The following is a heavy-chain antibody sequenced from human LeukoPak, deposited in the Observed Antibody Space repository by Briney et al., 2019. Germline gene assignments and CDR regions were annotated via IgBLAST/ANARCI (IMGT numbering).Heavy chain of an antibody. CDR2: IYTSGST. V-gene: IGHV4-61*02. CDR1: GGSISSGPYY. Sequence: PSETLSLTCTVSGGSISSGPYYWSWIRQPAGKGLEWIGRIYTSGSTNYNPSLKSRVTISVDTSKNQFSLKLSSVTAADTAVYYCARDLLGGIYQLLFPPHDAFDIWGQGTMVTVSS. CDR3: ARDLLGGIYQLLFPPHDAFDI. D-gene: IGHD2-2*01. J-gene: IGHJ3*02.